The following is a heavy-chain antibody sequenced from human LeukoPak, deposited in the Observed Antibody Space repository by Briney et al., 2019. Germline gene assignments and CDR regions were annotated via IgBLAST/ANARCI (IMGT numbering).Heavy chain of an antibody. CDR2: IKQDGSAE. CDR3: ARDRYQLLSPFDY. D-gene: IGHD2-2*01. Sequence: GQSLRPSCAASAFTVSINYMSWVRPAPGKGLGWVANIKQDGSAEYYVDSVKGRFTISRDNAKNSLYLQMNSLRAEDTAVYYCARDRYQLLSPFDYWGQGTLVTVSS. CDR1: AFTVSINY. V-gene: IGHV3-7*03. J-gene: IGHJ4*02.